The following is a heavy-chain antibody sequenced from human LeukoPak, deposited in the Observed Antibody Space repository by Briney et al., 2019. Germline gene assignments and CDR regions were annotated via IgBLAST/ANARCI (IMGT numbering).Heavy chain of an antibody. Sequence: GASVKISCKASGYTFNNYNIHWLRQAPGQGPEWMGIVNPGGDSTNYAQDFQGRLTLTGDTSTSTVYMELSSLRSDDTAVYYCAKLGGSCSDGDCYQTFYGFDYWGQGTLVTVS. CDR2: VNPGGDST. J-gene: IGHJ4*02. D-gene: IGHD2-15*01. CDR3: AKLGGSCSDGDCYQTFYGFDY. V-gene: IGHV1-46*02. CDR1: GYTFNNYN.